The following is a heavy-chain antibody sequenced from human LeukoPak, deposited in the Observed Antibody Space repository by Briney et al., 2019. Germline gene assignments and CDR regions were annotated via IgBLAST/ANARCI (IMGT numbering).Heavy chain of an antibody. J-gene: IGHJ4*02. D-gene: IGHD6-6*01. Sequence: ASVKVSCKVSGYTLTELSMHWVRQAPGKGPEWMGGFDPEDGETIYAQKFQGRVTMTEDTSTDTAYMELSSLRSEDTAVYYCATDLRYSSSSYFFFDYWGQGTLVTVSS. CDR3: ATDLRYSSSSYFFFDY. CDR1: GYTLTELS. V-gene: IGHV1-24*01. CDR2: FDPEDGET.